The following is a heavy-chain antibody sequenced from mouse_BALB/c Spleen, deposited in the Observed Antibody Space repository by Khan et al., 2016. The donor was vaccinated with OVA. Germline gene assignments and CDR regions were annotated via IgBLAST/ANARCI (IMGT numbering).Heavy chain of an antibody. CDR3: ASNYDYDEGLAY. CDR2: IWSGGST. CDR1: GFSLTTYG. D-gene: IGHD2-4*01. Sequence: QVQLKQSGPGLVQPSQSLSITCTVSGFSLTTYGVHWVRQSPGKGLEWLGVIWSGGSTDYNAAFISRLSISKDSSKSQVFFKMNSLQVNDTAIYYCASNYDYDEGLAYWGQGTLVTVSA. V-gene: IGHV2-2*02. J-gene: IGHJ3*01.